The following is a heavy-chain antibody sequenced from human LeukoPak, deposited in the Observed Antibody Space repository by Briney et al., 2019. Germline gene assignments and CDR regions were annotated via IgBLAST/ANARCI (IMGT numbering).Heavy chain of an antibody. CDR2: TYHSGST. J-gene: IGHJ3*02. V-gene: IGHV4-30-2*01. Sequence: SQTLSLTCTVSGGSISSGGYYWSWIRQPPGKGLEWIGYTYHSGSTYYNPSLKSRVTISVDRSKNQFSLKLSSVTAADTAVYYCARMNYYASDAFDIWGQGTMVTVSS. CDR1: GGSISSGGYY. D-gene: IGHD3-10*01. CDR3: ARMNYYASDAFDI.